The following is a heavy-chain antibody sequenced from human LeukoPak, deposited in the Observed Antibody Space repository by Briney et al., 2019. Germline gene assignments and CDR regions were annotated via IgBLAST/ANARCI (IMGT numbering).Heavy chain of an antibody. V-gene: IGHV3-21*01. CDR3: ARSYSGYAFDAFDI. J-gene: IGHJ3*02. CDR1: GFTLSSYE. CDR2: VTSRSSFM. Sequence: GGSLRLSCAASGFTLSSYEMNWVRQAPGKGLEWVSSVTSRSSFMYSADSVKGRFTTSRDNAKSSLYLQMNSLRAEDTAVYYCARSYSGYAFDAFDIWGRGTMVTVSS. D-gene: IGHD5-12*01.